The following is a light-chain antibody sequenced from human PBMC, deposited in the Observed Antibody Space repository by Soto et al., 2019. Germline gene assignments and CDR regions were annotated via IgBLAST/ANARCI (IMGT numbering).Light chain of an antibody. CDR1: SSDIGGYNY. J-gene: IGLJ1*01. Sequence: QSALTQPASVSASPGQSITISCTGTSSDIGGYNYVSWYQHHPGKAPKFIIYDVTYRPSGVSNRFSGSKSGNTASLTISGLQAEDEADYYCNSYTSSSTFVFGTGTQLTVL. CDR3: NSYTSSSTFV. CDR2: DVT. V-gene: IGLV2-14*03.